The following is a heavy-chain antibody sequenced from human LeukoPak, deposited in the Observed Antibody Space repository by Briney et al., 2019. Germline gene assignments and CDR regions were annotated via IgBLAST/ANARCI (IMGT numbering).Heavy chain of an antibody. V-gene: IGHV3-74*01. J-gene: IGHJ5*02. CDR2: INSDGSST. D-gene: IGHD6-19*01. CDR1: GFTFSSYW. CDR3: ARERGIAVAGSPNWFDP. Sequence: GGSLRLSCAASGFTFSSYWMHWVRQAPGKGLVGVSRINSDGSSTIYADSVKGRFTISRDNAKNTLYLQMNSLRAEDTAVYYCARERGIAVAGSPNWFDPCGQGTLVTVSS.